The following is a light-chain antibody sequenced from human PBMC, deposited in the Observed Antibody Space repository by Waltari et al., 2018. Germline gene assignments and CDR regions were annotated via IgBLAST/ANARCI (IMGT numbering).Light chain of an antibody. CDR3: TSHTTTSTLV. CDR1: RRDIGSSAY. Sequence: QSALTQPASVSGSPGQSLTLACTGTRRDIGSSAYVSWYQQHPGKAPKLIIYEVSDRPSGVSYRFSGSKSGNTASLTIFGLQPEDEADYHCTSHTTTSTLVFGGGTRLTVL. CDR2: EVS. J-gene: IGLJ2*01. V-gene: IGLV2-14*01.